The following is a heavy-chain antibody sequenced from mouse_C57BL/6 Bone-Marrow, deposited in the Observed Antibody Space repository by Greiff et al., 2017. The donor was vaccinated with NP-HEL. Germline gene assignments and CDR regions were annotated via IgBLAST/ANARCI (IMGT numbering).Heavy chain of an antibody. CDR2: INPSSGYT. CDR3: AGGEYYGSSRFAY. V-gene: IGHV1-4*01. CDR1: GYTFTSYT. Sequence: QVQLQQSGAELARPGASVKMSCKASGYTFTSYTMYWVKQRPGQGLEWIGYINPSSGYTKYNQKFKDKATLTADKSSSTAYMQLSSLTSEDSAVYYSAGGEYYGSSRFAYWGQKTLVTVSA. D-gene: IGHD1-1*01. J-gene: IGHJ3*01.